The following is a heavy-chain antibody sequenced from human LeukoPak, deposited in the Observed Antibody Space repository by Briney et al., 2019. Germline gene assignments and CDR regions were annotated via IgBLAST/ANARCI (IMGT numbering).Heavy chain of an antibody. CDR1: GYTFTSYY. D-gene: IGHD6-13*01. J-gene: IGHJ3*02. CDR3: ARDLSGIAAAGMVHDWAFDI. CDR2: INPSGGST. Sequence: GASVKVSCKASGYTFTSYYMHWVRQAPGQGLEWMGIINPSGGSTSYAQKFQGRVTMTRDTSTSTVYMELSSLRSEDTAVYYCARDLSGIAAAGMVHDWAFDIWGQGTMVTVSS. V-gene: IGHV1-46*01.